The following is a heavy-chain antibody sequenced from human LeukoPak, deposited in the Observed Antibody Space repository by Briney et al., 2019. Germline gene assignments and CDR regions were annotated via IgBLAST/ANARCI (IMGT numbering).Heavy chain of an antibody. D-gene: IGHD6-13*01. CDR1: GGSISSSSYY. J-gene: IGHJ6*02. CDR2: IYYSGST. Sequence: PSETLSLTCTVSGGSISSSSYYWGWIRQPPGKGLEWIGSIYYSGSTYYNPSLKSRVTISVDTSKNQSSLKLSSVTAADTAVYYCARAFIAAAGYYYYGMDVWGQGTTVTVSS. V-gene: IGHV4-39*01. CDR3: ARAFIAAAGYYYYGMDV.